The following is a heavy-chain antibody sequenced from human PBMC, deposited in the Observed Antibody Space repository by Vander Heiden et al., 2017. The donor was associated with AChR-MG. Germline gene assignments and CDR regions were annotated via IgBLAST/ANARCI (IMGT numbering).Heavy chain of an antibody. J-gene: IGHJ3*02. CDR1: GFTVSSNY. Sequence: EVQLVETGGGLIQPGGSLRLSCAASGFTVSSNYMSWVRQAPGKGLEWVSVIYSGGSTYYADSVKGRFTISRDNSKNTLYLQMNSLRAEDTAVYYCARDCSGGSCYEGLDAFDIWGQGTMVTVSS. V-gene: IGHV3-53*02. CDR3: ARDCSGGSCYEGLDAFDI. D-gene: IGHD2-15*01. CDR2: IYSGGST.